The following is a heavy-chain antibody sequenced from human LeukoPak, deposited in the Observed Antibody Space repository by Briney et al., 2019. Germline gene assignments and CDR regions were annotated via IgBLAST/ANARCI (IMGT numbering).Heavy chain of an antibody. CDR1: GYTFNRNA. CDR3: ARRSPSADAFDI. V-gene: IGHV7-4-1*02. Sequence: RASVTVSCTASGYTFNRNAINWVRQAPGQGLEGMGWINTKTGTPTYPQGFTGRFVFSLDISVTTAYLQISNLKAEDTAFYYCARRSPSADAFDIWGQGTMVTVSS. J-gene: IGHJ3*02. CDR2: INTKTGTP.